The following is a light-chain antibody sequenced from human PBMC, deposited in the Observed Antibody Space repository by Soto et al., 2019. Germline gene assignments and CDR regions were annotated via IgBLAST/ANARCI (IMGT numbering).Light chain of an antibody. V-gene: IGKV2-28*01. Sequence: DIVLTQSPLSLPVTPGEPASISCRSSQSLLHNNGYDYLDWFLQKPGQSPQLLIFLGSNRASGVPDRFSGSGSGTDFTLKISRVEAEDVGVYYCMQAVQFRHTFGQGTKLEI. CDR3: MQAVQFRHT. CDR1: QSLLHNNGYDY. J-gene: IGKJ2*01. CDR2: LGS.